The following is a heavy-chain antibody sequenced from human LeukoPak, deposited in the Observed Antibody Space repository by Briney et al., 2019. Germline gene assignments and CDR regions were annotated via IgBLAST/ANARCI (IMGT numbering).Heavy chain of an antibody. J-gene: IGHJ5*02. Sequence: PGGSLRLSCVASGFTFSTYAMGWVRQVPGKGLEWVSSVSESGGSTYYADSVKGRFTISRDNAKNSLFLQMNSLRAEDTAVYYCARESLTWLQSRTSWFDPWGQGTLVTVSS. CDR1: GFTFSTYA. CDR2: VSESGGST. V-gene: IGHV3-23*01. CDR3: ARESLTWLQSRTSWFDP. D-gene: IGHD5-24*01.